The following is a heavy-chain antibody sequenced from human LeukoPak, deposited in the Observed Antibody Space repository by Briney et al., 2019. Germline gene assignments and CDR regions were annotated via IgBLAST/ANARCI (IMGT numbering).Heavy chain of an antibody. CDR2: INHSGST. D-gene: IGHD3-10*01. V-gene: IGHV4-34*01. J-gene: IGHJ5*02. CDR1: GGSFSGYY. Sequence: TSETLSLTCAVYGGSFSGYYWSWIRQPPGKGLEWIGEINHSGSTNYNPSLKSRVTISVDTSKNQFSLKLSSVTAADTAMYYCARGTLLWFGELLYAWFDPWGQGTLVTVSS. CDR3: ARGTLLWFGELLYAWFDP.